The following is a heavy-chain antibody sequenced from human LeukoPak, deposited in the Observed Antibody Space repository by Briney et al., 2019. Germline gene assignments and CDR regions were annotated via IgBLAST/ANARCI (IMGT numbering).Heavy chain of an antibody. CDR3: AKRKGGDYYFDY. D-gene: IGHD3-16*01. CDR1: GFTFSSYG. CDR2: IRYDGSNK. Sequence: GGSLRLSCAASGFTFSSYGMHWVRQAPGKGLEWVAFIRYDGSNKYYADSVKGRFTISRDNSKNTLYLRMNSLRAEDTAVYYCAKRKGGDYYFDYWGQGTLVTVSS. V-gene: IGHV3-30*02. J-gene: IGHJ4*02.